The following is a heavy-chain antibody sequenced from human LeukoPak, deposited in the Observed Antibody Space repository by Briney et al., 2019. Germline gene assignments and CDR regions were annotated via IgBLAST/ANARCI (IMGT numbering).Heavy chain of an antibody. CDR2: IYYSGST. V-gene: IGHV4-39*02. Sequence: SETLSLTCTVSGGSISSSSYYWGWIRQPPGKGLEWIGSIYYSGSTYYNPSLKSRVTISVDTSKNQFSLKLSSVTAADTAVYYCARDDGYNINDYWGQGTLVTVSS. D-gene: IGHD5-24*01. CDR3: ARDDGYNINDY. J-gene: IGHJ4*02. CDR1: GGSISSSSYY.